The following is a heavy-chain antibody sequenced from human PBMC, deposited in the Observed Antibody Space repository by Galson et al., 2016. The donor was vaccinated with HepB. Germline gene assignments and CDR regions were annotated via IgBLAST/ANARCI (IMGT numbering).Heavy chain of an antibody. J-gene: IGHJ1*01. Sequence: SLRLSCAASGFTFSGHWMHWVRQDPGKGLLWVSRINSDASGTVYADSVKGRFTISRDNAKNTVYVQMNNLTAEDTAVYFCSRASIGYSSGWTFFQNWGQGTLVTVSS. CDR3: SRASIGYSSGWTFFQN. CDR2: INSDASGT. V-gene: IGHV3-74*01. D-gene: IGHD6-19*01. CDR1: GFTFSGHW.